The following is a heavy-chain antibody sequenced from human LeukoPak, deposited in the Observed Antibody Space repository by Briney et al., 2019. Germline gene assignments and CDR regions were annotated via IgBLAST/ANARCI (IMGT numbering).Heavy chain of an antibody. J-gene: IGHJ4*02. D-gene: IGHD4-23*01. Sequence: GGSLRLSCAASGFTFSSYGMHWVRQAPGKGLEWVAVIWYDGSNKYYADSVKGRFTISRDNSKNTLYLQMNSLRAEDTAVYYCARRGPTVAGYFDYWGQGTLVTVSS. V-gene: IGHV3-33*01. CDR3: ARRGPTVAGYFDY. CDR2: IWYDGSNK. CDR1: GFTFSSYG.